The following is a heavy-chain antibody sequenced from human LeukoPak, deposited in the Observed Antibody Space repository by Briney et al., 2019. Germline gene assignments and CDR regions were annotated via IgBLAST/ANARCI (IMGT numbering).Heavy chain of an antibody. D-gene: IGHD3-22*01. V-gene: IGHV4-59*01. CDR2: IYYSGST. CDR3: ARPSGYYYFSYDY. J-gene: IGHJ4*02. CDR1: GGSISSYY. Sequence: PSETLSLTCTVSGGSISSYYWSWIRQPPGKGLEWIGYIYYSGSTNYNPSLKSRVTISVDTSKNQFSLKLSSVTAADTAVYYCARPSGYYYFSYDYWGQGTLVTVSS.